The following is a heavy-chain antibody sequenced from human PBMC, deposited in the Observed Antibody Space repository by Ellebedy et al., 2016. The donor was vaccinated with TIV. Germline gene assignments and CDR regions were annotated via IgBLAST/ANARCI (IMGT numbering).Heavy chain of an antibody. V-gene: IGHV3-53*01. CDR1: GFTVSDNY. CDR3: ARDSGYGDYFPEDGPMGY. D-gene: IGHD4-17*01. Sequence: GGSLRLXCAASGFTVSDNYMTWVRQAPGKGLEWVSVLYNSGSTYYADSVKGRFTVSRDNFKNTLSLQMNSLRAEDTAVYYCARDSGYGDYFPEDGPMGYWGQGTLVTVSS. J-gene: IGHJ4*01. CDR2: LYNSGST.